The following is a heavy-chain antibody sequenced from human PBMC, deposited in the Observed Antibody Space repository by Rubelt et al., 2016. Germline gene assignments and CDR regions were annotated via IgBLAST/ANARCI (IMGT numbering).Heavy chain of an antibody. CDR3: ARRTRNCSSTSCLWYFDL. CDR1: GGSISSSSYY. Sequence: QLQLQESGPGLVKPSETLSLTCTVSGGSISSSSYYWGWIRQPPGKGLEWIGSIYHSGSTYYNPSLRGGFTISVDKSKNQFSLKLSSVTAADTAVYYCARRTRNCSSTSCLWYFDLWGRGTLVTVSS. D-gene: IGHD2-2*01. J-gene: IGHJ2*01. CDR2: IYHSGST. V-gene: IGHV4-39*07.